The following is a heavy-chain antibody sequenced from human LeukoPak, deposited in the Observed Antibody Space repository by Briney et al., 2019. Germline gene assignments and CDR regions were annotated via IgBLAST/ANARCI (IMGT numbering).Heavy chain of an antibody. CDR2: IIPIFGTA. V-gene: IGHV1-69*13. J-gene: IGHJ4*02. D-gene: IGHD3-22*01. CDR1: GGTFSSYA. Sequence: SVRVSCKASGGTFSSYAISWVRQAPGQGLEWMGGIIPIFGTANYAQKFQGRVTITADESTSTAYMELSSLRSEDTAVYYCARIPPTYDSSGYYYDYWGQGTLVTVSS. CDR3: ARIPPTYDSSGYYYDY.